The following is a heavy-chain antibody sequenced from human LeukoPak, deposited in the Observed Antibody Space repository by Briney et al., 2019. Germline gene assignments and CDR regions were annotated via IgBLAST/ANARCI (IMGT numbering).Heavy chain of an antibody. J-gene: IGHJ5*02. V-gene: IGHV3-74*01. CDR3: ARGVQLNWFDP. Sequence: GGSLRLSCAASGFTFSSYWMHWVRHAPGKGLVWVSRINSDGSSTSYADSVKGRFTISRDNAKNTLYLQMNSLRAEDTAVYYCARGVQLNWFDPWGQGTLVTVSS. CDR1: GFTFSSYW. CDR2: INSDGSST.